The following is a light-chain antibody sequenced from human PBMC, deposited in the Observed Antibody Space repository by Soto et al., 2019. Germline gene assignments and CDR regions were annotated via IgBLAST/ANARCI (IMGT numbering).Light chain of an antibody. CDR3: SSYTSSTTVV. V-gene: IGLV2-14*01. CDR1: SSDVGGYKY. Sequence: QSVLTQPASVSGSPGQSITISCTGTSSDVGGYKYVSWYQQYPGKAPKLMIYEVSNRPSGVSHRFSGSKSGNTASLTISGLQAEDEADYYCSSYTSSTTVVFGGGTKLTVL. J-gene: IGLJ2*01. CDR2: EVS.